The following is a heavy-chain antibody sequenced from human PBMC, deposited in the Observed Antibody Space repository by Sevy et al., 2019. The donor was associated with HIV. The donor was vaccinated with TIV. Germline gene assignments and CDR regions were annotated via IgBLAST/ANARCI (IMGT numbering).Heavy chain of an antibody. V-gene: IGHV1-2*02. CDR3: ARDRGNYFLQTYGMDV. Sequence: GESLKISCKASGYTFTGYYMHWVRQAPGQGLEWMGWINPNSGGTNYAQKFQGRVTMTRDTSISTAYMELSRLRSDDTAVYYCARDRGNYFLQTYGMDVWGQGTTVTVSS. D-gene: IGHD3-22*01. CDR2: INPNSGGT. J-gene: IGHJ6*02. CDR1: GYTFTGYY.